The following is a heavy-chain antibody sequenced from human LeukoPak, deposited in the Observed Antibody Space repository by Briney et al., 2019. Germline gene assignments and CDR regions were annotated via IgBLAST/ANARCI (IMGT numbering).Heavy chain of an antibody. Sequence: SETLSLTCAVSGYSISSGYYWGWIRQPPGKGLEWIGSIYHSGSTYYNPSLKSRVTISVDTSKNQFSLKLSSVTAADTAVYYCARVSWGSSFAVGAFDIWGQGTMVTVSS. V-gene: IGHV4-38-2*01. CDR1: GYSISSGYY. CDR3: ARVSWGSSFAVGAFDI. J-gene: IGHJ3*02. CDR2: IYHSGST. D-gene: IGHD3-16*01.